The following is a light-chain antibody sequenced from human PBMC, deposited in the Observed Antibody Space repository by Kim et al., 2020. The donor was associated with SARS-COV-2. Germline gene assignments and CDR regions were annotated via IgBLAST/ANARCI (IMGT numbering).Light chain of an antibody. J-gene: IGKJ1*01. CDR1: QSISNF. Sequence: IQMTQSPSTLAASVGHRVTISCRASQSISNFLAWYQQKPGKAPKLLIYEASRLENWAPTRFSGSGSGTEFTLTINSLHPDDFATYYCQQYKTSSPTFGQGTKVDIK. CDR3: QQYKTSSPT. CDR2: EAS. V-gene: IGKV1-5*03.